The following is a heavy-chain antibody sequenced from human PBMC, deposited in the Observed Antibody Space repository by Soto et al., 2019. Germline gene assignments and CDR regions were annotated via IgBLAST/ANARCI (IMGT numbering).Heavy chain of an antibody. CDR1: GFTFSNYW. CDR3: ARDNWSYYNYYGMYF. J-gene: IGHJ6*02. V-gene: IGHV3-74*03. CDR2: INSDASTI. Sequence: DVQLVESGGGLVQPGGSLRLSCAASGFTFSNYWMHWVRQAPGKGLVWVAYINSDASTIKYADSVKGRFTISRDNARNTLYRQMISLIGYDTAVYYCARDNWSYYNYYGMYFWGRGTRGADS. D-gene: IGHD1-20*01.